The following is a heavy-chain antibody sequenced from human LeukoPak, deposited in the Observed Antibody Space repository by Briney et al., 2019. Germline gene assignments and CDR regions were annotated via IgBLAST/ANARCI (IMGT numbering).Heavy chain of an antibody. D-gene: IGHD1-1*01. V-gene: IGHV3-7*01. CDR2: IKQDGSEK. J-gene: IGHJ4*02. Sequence: GGSLRLSCVASGFPFSSYWMSWVRQAPGKGLEWVANIKQDGSEKYYVDSVKGRFTISRDNAKNSLYLQMNSLRAEDTAVYYCARRALTPGDYWGQGTLVTVSS. CDR3: ARRALTPGDY. CDR1: GFPFSSYW.